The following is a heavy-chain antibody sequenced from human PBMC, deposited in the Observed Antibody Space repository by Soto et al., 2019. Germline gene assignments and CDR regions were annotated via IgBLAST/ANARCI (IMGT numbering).Heavy chain of an antibody. J-gene: IGHJ4*02. CDR3: ARELRGFGELLGSDFDY. Sequence: SETLSLTCTVSGGSISDDTYYWGLIRQPPGKGLEWIGSIYYSGTSSYNPSLESRVTMSVDTSKKQLSLRLRSVTATDTAVYYCARELRGFGELLGSDFDYWGQGTLVTVSS. CDR2: IYYSGTS. V-gene: IGHV4-39*02. D-gene: IGHD3-10*01. CDR1: GGSISDDTYY.